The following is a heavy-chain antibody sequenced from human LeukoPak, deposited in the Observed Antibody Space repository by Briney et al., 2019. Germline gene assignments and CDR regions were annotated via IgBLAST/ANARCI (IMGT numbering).Heavy chain of an antibody. CDR1: GGSFSGYS. V-gene: IGHV3-7*04. Sequence: QTSETLSLTCVVYGGSFSGYSWSWIRQPLGKGLEWVASIKQDGSEKYYVDSVKGRFTISRDNAKNSLYLQMNSLRAEDTAVYYCARVRSSWYVVGFDYWGQGTLVTVSS. CDR3: ARVRSSWYVVGFDY. J-gene: IGHJ4*02. CDR2: IKQDGSEK. D-gene: IGHD6-13*01.